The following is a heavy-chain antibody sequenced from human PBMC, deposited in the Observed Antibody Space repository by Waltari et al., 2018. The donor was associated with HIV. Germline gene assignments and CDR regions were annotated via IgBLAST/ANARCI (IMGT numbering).Heavy chain of an antibody. J-gene: IGHJ6*02. CDR2: IYYSGST. D-gene: IGHD3-16*01. CDR3: TSGGVGSTEDFYYGMDV. CDR1: GGPIRRRNYY. Sequence: QLHLQQSGPGLVNPSETLSLSCTVSGGPIRRRNYYWGWIRQPPGMGLEWIGSIYYSGSTYYNPSLKSRVTVSVDTSRNQFSLKLYSVTAADTAVYYCTSGGVGSTEDFYYGMDVWGQGTTVTVSS. V-gene: IGHV4-39*01.